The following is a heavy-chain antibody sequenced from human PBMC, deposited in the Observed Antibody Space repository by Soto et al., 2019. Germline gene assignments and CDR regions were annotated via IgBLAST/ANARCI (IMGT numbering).Heavy chain of an antibody. J-gene: IGHJ4*02. Sequence: QVQVQESGPGLVKPSETLSLTCTVSGDSVGSSTYYWSWIRQPPGKGLEWIGNIFYSGSASYSPSLKSRVTMSVDTSKRHFSLTLISVTAADTAVYYCVRSHGGYWGQGTLVIVSS. CDR2: IFYSGSA. CDR1: GDSVGSSTYY. CDR3: VRSHGGY. V-gene: IGHV4-61*03.